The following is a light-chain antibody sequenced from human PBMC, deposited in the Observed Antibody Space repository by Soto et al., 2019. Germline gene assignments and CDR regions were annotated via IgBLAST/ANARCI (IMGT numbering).Light chain of an antibody. CDR2: EVT. J-gene: IGLJ1*01. CDR3: SSYTNVNTRACV. Sequence: QSALTQPASVSGSPGQSITISCTGTSGDIGSYNRVSWYQQHPGKAPKLIIYEVTDRPSGVSNRFSCSKSGNTASLTISGLQADDEAEYYCSSYTNVNTRACVFGTGTKLTVL. CDR1: SGDIGSYNR. V-gene: IGLV2-14*01.